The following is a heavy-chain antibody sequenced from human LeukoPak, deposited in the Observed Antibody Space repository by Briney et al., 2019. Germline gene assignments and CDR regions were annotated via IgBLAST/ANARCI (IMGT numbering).Heavy chain of an antibody. J-gene: IGHJ4*02. Sequence: SGGSLRLSCVASGFTFNNYAMSWVRQAPGEGLEWVSANGGSGGSKYYADSVKGRFTVSRDNSKNTLYLQMNSLRAEDTAIYYCAKRKDLGYCSSTSCYYYFDYWGQGTLVTVSS. CDR2: NGGSGGSK. CDR1: GFTFNNYA. D-gene: IGHD2-2*01. V-gene: IGHV3-23*01. CDR3: AKRKDLGYCSSTSCYYYFDY.